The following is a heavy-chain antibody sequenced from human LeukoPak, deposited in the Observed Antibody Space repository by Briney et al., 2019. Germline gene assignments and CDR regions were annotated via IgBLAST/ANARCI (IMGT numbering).Heavy chain of an antibody. CDR3: ARDHYYGSGTYPDY. CDR1: TYTFTGYY. V-gene: IGHV1-2*02. CDR2: INPNSGDT. J-gene: IGHJ4*02. D-gene: IGHD3-10*01. Sequence: ASVKVSCKASTYTFTGYYIHWVRRAPGQGLEWMGWINPNSGDTNYAQKFQGRVTLTRDTSISTAYMDLSSLRSDDTAIYYCARDHYYGSGTYPDYWGQGTLVAVSS.